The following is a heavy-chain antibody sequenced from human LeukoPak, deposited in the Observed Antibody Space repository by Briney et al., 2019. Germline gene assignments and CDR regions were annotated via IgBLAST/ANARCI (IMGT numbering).Heavy chain of an antibody. D-gene: IGHD2-15*01. CDR3: VRGYCSGGTCYLDY. CDR1: GFSFSNYN. J-gene: IGHJ4*02. V-gene: IGHV3-21*01. Sequence: GGSLRLSCAASGFSFSNYNMNWVRQAPGRGLEWVSSISSSSSYIYYADSLKGRFTISRDNAKNSLYLQVNSLRAEDTAVYFCVRGYCSGGTCYLDYWGQGTLVTVSS. CDR2: ISSSSSYI.